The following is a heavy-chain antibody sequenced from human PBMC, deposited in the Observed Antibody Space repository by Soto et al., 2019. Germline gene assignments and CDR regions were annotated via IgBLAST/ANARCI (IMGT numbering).Heavy chain of an antibody. V-gene: IGHV3-30-3*01. Sequence: QVQLVESGGGVVQPGRSLRLSCAASGFTFSSYAMHWVRQAPGKGLEWVAVISYDGSNKYYADSVKGRFTISRDNSKNTLYLQMNSLRAEDTAVYYCARSPDSSGWSSEYFQHWGQGTLVTVSP. CDR3: ARSPDSSGWSSEYFQH. CDR1: GFTFSSYA. J-gene: IGHJ1*01. CDR2: ISYDGSNK. D-gene: IGHD6-19*01.